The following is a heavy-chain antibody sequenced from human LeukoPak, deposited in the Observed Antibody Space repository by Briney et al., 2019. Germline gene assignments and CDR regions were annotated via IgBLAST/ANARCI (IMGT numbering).Heavy chain of an antibody. Sequence: GGSLRLSCAASGFTVSSNYMSWVRQAPGKGLEWVSVIYGGGSTYYAESVKGRFTFSRDNSKNTLYLQMNSLRAEDTAVYYCAKGFGTVDTGYFDYWGQGTLVTVSS. D-gene: IGHD4-23*01. V-gene: IGHV3-53*01. CDR1: GFTVSSNY. CDR2: IYGGGST. CDR3: AKGFGTVDTGYFDY. J-gene: IGHJ4*02.